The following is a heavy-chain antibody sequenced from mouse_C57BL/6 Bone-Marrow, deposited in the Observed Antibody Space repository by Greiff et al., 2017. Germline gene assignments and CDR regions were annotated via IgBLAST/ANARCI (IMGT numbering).Heavy chain of an antibody. J-gene: IGHJ3*01. CDR1: GFNFKDYY. CDR2: IDPGNGDT. Sequence: VQLQQSGAELVRPGASVKMSCTASGFNFKDYYMTWVKQRPEQGLEWIGGIDPGNGDTEYAAKFKGKATMTGDTSSNTAYLQRSSLTSEDAAVYYCTISYYGSWFAYWGQGTLVTVSA. CDR3: TISYYGSWFAY. D-gene: IGHD1-1*01. V-gene: IGHV14-1*01.